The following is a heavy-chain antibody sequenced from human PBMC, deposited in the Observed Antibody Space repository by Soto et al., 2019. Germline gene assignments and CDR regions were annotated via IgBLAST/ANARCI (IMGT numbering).Heavy chain of an antibody. V-gene: IGHV5-51*01. J-gene: IGHJ6*02. CDR2: IYAGDSDT. CDR1: GYSFTSYW. Sequence: PGESLKISCKGSGYSFTSYWIGWVRQVPGRGLEWMGLIYAGDSDTRYSPSFQGQVTFSVDKSISTAYLQWSSLKASDTAMYYCARYPPNYYATGVWGQGTTVSVSS. CDR3: ARYPPNYYATGV.